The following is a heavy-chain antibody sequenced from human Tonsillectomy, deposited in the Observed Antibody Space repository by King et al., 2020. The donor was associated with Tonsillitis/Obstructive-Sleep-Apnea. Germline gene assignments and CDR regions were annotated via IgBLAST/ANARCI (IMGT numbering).Heavy chain of an antibody. J-gene: IGHJ4*02. CDR1: GYIFTSYG. V-gene: IGHV1-18*01. D-gene: IGHD3-3*01. CDR3: ARDQDYSFWRDDHSSFDY. Sequence: QLVQSGAEVKKSGASVKVSCKASGYIFTSYGISWVRQAPGQGLEWVGWISPYSGNTEYAQKLQGRVTMTTDASTSTAYMELRSLRSDDTAVYFCARDQDYSFWRDDHSSFDYWGQGTLVTVSS. CDR2: ISPYSGNT.